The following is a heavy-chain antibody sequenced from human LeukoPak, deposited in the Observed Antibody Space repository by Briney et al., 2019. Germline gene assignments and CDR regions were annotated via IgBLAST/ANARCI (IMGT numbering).Heavy chain of an antibody. V-gene: IGHV4-34*01. J-gene: IGHJ5*02. CDR1: AGSFSGHY. D-gene: IGHD1-26*01. CDR2: INHSGST. CDR3: ARHEYSGSYYGLSWFVP. Sequence: PSETLSLTSAVYAGSFSGHYWSWIRQPPGKGLEWMGEINHSGSTNYNPSLKSRVTISVDTSKNQLSLKLSSLTAADTAVYYCARHEYSGSYYGLSWFVPWGQGTLVTVSS.